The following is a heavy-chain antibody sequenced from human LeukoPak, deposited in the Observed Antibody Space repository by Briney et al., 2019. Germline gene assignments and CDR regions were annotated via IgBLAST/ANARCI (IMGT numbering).Heavy chain of an antibody. Sequence: SETLSLTCTVPGGSISSYYWSWIRQPPGKGLEGIGYFYYSGSTNYNPSLKSRVTISVDTSKNQFSLKLSSVTAADTAVYYCARSDLTNYYYYGMDVWGQGTTVTVSS. CDR2: FYYSGST. J-gene: IGHJ6*02. CDR3: ARSDLTNYYYYGMDV. V-gene: IGHV4-59*01. D-gene: IGHD3-9*01. CDR1: GGSISSYY.